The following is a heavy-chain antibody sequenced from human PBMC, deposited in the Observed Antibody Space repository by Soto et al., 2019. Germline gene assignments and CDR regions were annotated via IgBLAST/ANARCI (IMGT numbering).Heavy chain of an antibody. Sequence: QVQLVQSGAAVKKPGSSVKVSCKASGGTFSSYTITWVRQVPGQGLEWMGRSIPLLAIANYAQNFQGTVTITADISASTAHMELSSLRSEDTAVYYCVRERYSREDYYYEGLDVWGQGTTVAVSS. CDR1: GGTFSSYT. CDR2: SIPLLAIA. V-gene: IGHV1-69*08. CDR3: VRERYSREDYYYEGLDV. D-gene: IGHD6-13*01. J-gene: IGHJ6*02.